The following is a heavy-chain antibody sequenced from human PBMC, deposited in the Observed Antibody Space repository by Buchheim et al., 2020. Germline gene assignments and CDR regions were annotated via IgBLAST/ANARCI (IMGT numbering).Heavy chain of an antibody. D-gene: IGHD3-22*01. CDR1: GFTFSSYG. V-gene: IGHV3-30*18. CDR2: ISYDGYNK. Sequence: QVQLVESGGGVVQPGGSLRLSCAASGFTFSSYGIHWVRQAPGKGLEWVAVISYDGYNKDYADFVKGRFTISRDNSKNTLYLQMNSLRPEDTAVYYCAKGYDNSGYRWFDPWGQGT. J-gene: IGHJ5*02. CDR3: AKGYDNSGYRWFDP.